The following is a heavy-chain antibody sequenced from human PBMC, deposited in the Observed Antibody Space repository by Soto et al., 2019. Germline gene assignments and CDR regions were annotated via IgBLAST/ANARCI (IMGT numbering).Heavy chain of an antibody. CDR3: VRKATWYKSNCFDP. D-gene: IGHD1-20*01. Sequence: LKVVCKGFSGFTSSYYRSGGMREINGKGLEWMGGIYPADTQTRYSPTFQGQVAISAAKSVNTAYLQWRSLKASDTAIYFCVRKATWYKSNCFDPWGQGTLVTVSS. J-gene: IGHJ5*02. CDR1: SGFTSSYYR. CDR2: IYPADTQT. V-gene: IGHV5-51*01.